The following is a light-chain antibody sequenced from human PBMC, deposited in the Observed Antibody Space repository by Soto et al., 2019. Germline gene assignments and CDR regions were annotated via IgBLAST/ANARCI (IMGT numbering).Light chain of an antibody. CDR2: DVS. Sequence: QSVLTQPRSVSGSPGQSVTISCTGTSSDVGGYNYVSWYQQHPGKAPKLMIYDVSQRPSGVADRFSGSKSGNTASLTISGLQAEDEADYYCCSYAGSDTGVFGTGTKLTVL. J-gene: IGLJ1*01. V-gene: IGLV2-11*01. CDR3: CSYAGSDTGV. CDR1: SSDVGGYNY.